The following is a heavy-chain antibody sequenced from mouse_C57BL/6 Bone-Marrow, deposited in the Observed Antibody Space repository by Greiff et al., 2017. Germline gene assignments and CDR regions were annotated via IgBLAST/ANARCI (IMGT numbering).Heavy chain of an antibody. CDR3: ARWAIEGY. J-gene: IGHJ2*01. V-gene: IGHV1-82*01. Sequence: QVQLQQSGPELVKPGASVKISCKASGYAFSSSWMNWVKQRPGKGLEWIGRIYPGDGDTNYNGKFKGKATLTADKTSSTAYMQLSSLTSEDSGVYFCARWAIEGYWGQGTTLTVSS. CDR1: GYAFSSSW. CDR2: IYPGDGDT.